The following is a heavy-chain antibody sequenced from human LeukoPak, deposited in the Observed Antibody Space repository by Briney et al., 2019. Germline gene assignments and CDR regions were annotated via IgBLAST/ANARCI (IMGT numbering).Heavy chain of an antibody. V-gene: IGHV1-69*13. Sequence: ASVKVSCKASGGTFSSYAISWVRQAPGQGLEWMGGIIPIFGTANYAQKFQGRVTITADESTSTAYMELSSLRSEDTAVYCCARDSGAYYYDSSGPLDYWGQGTLVTVSS. CDR1: GGTFSSYA. D-gene: IGHD3-22*01. CDR2: IIPIFGTA. CDR3: ARDSGAYYYDSSGPLDY. J-gene: IGHJ4*02.